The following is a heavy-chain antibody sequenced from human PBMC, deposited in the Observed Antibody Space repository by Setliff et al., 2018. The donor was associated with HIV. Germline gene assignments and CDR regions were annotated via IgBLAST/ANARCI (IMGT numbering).Heavy chain of an antibody. CDR3: ARELGSAASRGVYDAFDI. Sequence: SVKVSCKASGGTFSSYAISWVRQAPGQGLEWMGGIIPILGTTNYAQKFQGRVTITADESTSTAYMELSSLRSEDTAVYYCARELGSAASRGVYDAFDIWGQGTMVTVSS. CDR1: GGTFSSYA. CDR2: IIPILGTT. J-gene: IGHJ3*02. V-gene: IGHV1-69*13. D-gene: IGHD3-10*02.